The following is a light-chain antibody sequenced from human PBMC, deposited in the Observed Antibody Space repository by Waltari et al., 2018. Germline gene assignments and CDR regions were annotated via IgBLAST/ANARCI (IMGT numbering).Light chain of an antibody. CDR1: SSAVGSYNL. CDR3: CSYAGSSTWV. CDR2: EVS. Sequence: QSALTQPASVSGSPGQSITISCTGTSSAVGSYNLVSWYQQHPGKAPKRMIYEVSKRPSGVSNRFSGSKSGNTASLTISGLQAEDEADYYCCSYAGSSTWVFGGGTKLTVL. J-gene: IGLJ3*02. V-gene: IGLV2-23*02.